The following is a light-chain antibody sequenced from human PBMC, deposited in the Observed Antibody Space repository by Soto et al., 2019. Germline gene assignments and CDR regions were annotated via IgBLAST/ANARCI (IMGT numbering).Light chain of an antibody. CDR3: QQYNSYYT. CDR1: QSISSW. J-gene: IGKJ2*01. CDR2: KAS. Sequence: DMQMTQSLTTLSASVGVRVTITCRASQSISSWLAWYQQKPGKAPKLLIYKASSLESGVPTRFIGSGSGTEFTLTISSIKPDDFATDDCQQYNSYYTFCQGTQVDIK. V-gene: IGKV1-5*03.